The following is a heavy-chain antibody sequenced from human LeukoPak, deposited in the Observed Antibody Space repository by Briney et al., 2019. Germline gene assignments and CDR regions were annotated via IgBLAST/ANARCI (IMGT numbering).Heavy chain of an antibody. V-gene: IGHV3-23*01. D-gene: IGHD2-15*01. CDR3: ARGVAATGDFDY. J-gene: IGHJ4*02. CDR2: ISGSGGST. Sequence: GGSLRLSCAASGFTFSSYAMSWVRQAPGKGLEWVSAISGSGGSTYYADSVKGRFTISRDNSKNTLYLQMNSLRAEDMAVYYCARGVAATGDFDYWGQGTLVTVSS. CDR1: GFTFSSYA.